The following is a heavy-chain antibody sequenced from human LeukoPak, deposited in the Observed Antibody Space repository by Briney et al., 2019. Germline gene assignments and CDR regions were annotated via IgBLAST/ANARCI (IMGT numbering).Heavy chain of an antibody. Sequence: PGRSLRLSCAASGFTFRRYAMHWVRQAPGKGLEWVAVISYDGSNKFFGGSVKGRFTISRDNSKNTLYLQMDSLRAEDTAIYYCAKAVTSDYHSLYYNYYMDVWGKGTTVTVSS. J-gene: IGHJ6*03. D-gene: IGHD3-10*01. V-gene: IGHV3-30*18. CDR2: ISYDGSNK. CDR1: GFTFRRYA. CDR3: AKAVTSDYHSLYYNYYMDV.